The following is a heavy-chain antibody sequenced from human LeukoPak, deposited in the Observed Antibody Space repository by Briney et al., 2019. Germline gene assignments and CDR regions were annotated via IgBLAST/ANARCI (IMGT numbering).Heavy chain of an antibody. D-gene: IGHD5-24*01. CDR1: GASTKNKFYF. CDR3: ARHTPSSTLTRFDP. Sequence: PSETLSLTCTVSGASTKNKFYFWGWIRQSPGKEMEWIGSVFYNGNTYYNPSLKSRASISLETSQPQFSLKLTSVTAADTAVYYCARHTPSSTLTRFDPWGQGTLVTVSS. CDR2: VFYNGNT. V-gene: IGHV4-39*01. J-gene: IGHJ5*02.